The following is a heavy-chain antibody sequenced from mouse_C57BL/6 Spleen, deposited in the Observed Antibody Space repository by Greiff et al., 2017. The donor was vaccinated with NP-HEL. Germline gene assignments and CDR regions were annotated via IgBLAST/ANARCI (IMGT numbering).Heavy chain of an antibody. CDR1: GYTFTDYE. J-gene: IGHJ2*01. V-gene: IGHV1-15*01. Sequence: QVQLQQSGAELVRPGASVTLSCKASGYTFTDYEMHWVKQTPVHGLEWIGAIDPETGGTAYNQKFKGKAILTADKSSSTAYMELRSLTSGDSAVYYCTRRGSGYWGQGTTLTVSS. CDR2: IDPETGGT. CDR3: TRRGSGY.